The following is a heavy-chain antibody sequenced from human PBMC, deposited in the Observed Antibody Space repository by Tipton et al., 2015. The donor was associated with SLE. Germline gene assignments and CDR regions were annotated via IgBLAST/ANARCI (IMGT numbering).Heavy chain of an antibody. D-gene: IGHD3-22*01. J-gene: IGHJ6*02. V-gene: IGHV6-1*01. CDR3: ARVPFDYSDSSGYYYGIDV. CDR1: GDSVSTNSAA. Sequence: GLVKPSQTLSLTCAISGDSVSTNSAAWTWIRQSPSRGLEWLGRTYYRSKWYSDYAVSVKSRITINPDTSKNQFSLQLNSVTPEDTAVYYCARVPFDYSDSSGYYYGIDVWGQGTTVTVSS. CDR2: TYYRSKWYS.